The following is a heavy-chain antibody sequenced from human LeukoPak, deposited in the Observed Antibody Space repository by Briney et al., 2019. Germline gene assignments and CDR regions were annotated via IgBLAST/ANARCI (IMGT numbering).Heavy chain of an antibody. CDR2: IYHSGST. CDR3: ARVGYCSSTSCFLSSLFDC. J-gene: IGHJ4*02. Sequence: KPSETLSLTCTVSGYSISSGYYWGWIRQPPGKGLEWIGSIYHSGSTYYNPSLKSRVTISVDTSKNQFSLKLSSVTAADTAVYYCARVGYCSSTSCFLSSLFDCWGQGTLVTVSS. CDR1: GYSISSGYY. V-gene: IGHV4-38-2*02. D-gene: IGHD2-2*01.